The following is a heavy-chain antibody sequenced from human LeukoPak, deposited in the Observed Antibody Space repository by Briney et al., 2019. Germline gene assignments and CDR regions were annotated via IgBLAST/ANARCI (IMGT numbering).Heavy chain of an antibody. V-gene: IGHV1-18*04. CDR3: ARMLTLLLAPDY. D-gene: IGHD4/OR15-4a*01. CDR2: ISAYNGNT. Sequence: ASVKVSCKASGYPFTDYYIHWVRQAPGQGLEWMGWISAYNGNTNYAQKLQGRVTMTTDTSTSTAYMELRSLRSDDTAVYYCARMLTLLLAPDYWGQGTLVTVSS. J-gene: IGHJ4*02. CDR1: GYPFTDYY.